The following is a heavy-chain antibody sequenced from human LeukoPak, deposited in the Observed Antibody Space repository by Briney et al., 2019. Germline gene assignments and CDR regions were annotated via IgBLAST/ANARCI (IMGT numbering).Heavy chain of an antibody. J-gene: IGHJ5*02. V-gene: IGHV3-21*01. CDR1: GFTFSSYS. D-gene: IGHD4-17*01. CDR3: ARDQGRYGDYRFDP. CDR2: ISSSSSYI. Sequence: PGGSLRLSCAASGFTFSSYSMNWVRQAPGKGLEWVSSISSSSSYIYYADSVKGRFTISRDNAKNSLYVQMHSLRAADTAVYYWARDQGRYGDYRFDPWGQGTLVTVSS.